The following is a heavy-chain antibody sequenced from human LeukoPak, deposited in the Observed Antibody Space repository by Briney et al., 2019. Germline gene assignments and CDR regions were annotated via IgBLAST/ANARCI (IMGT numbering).Heavy chain of an antibody. V-gene: IGHV4-39*07. CDR2: IYYSGNT. J-gene: IGHJ3*02. Sequence: SETLSLTCTVSGGSISSSSYYWAWIRQPPGKGLEWIGTIYYSGNTYYNPSLKSRVTISVDTSKIQFSLNLSSVTAADTAVYYCARAADYFDSRGSHGDDAFDIWGQGTMVTVSS. CDR1: GGSISSSSYY. CDR3: ARAADYFDSRGSHGDDAFDI. D-gene: IGHD3-22*01.